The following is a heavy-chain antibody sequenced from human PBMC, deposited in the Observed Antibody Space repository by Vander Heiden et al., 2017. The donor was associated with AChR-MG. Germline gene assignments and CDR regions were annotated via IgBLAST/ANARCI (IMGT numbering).Heavy chain of an antibody. CDR3: VRGLGDF. CDR2: INSDGTLI. V-gene: IGHV3-74*01. J-gene: IGHJ4*02. Sequence: EVPLVESGGGLVRPGGSLRRSCAATGFTLSTASMHRDRQAPGKGLVWVSRINSDGTLITYADPVKGRFPISRDNAKNTLYLQMNSLRAEDTAVYYCVRGLGDFWGQGTLVTVSS. CDR1: GFTLSTAS.